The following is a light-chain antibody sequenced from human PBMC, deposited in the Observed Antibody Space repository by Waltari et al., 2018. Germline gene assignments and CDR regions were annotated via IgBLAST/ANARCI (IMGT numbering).Light chain of an antibody. Sequence: QSALTQPASVSGSPGQSITISCTGTSGAFVSWYQRYPGKAPKLMIFDVSNRPSGVSDRFSGSKSANMASLTISGLLAEDEADYYCSSFTGGSNVLFGGGTKLTVL. CDR1: SGAF. CDR3: SSFTGGSNVL. J-gene: IGLJ2*01. CDR2: DVS. V-gene: IGLV2-14*03.